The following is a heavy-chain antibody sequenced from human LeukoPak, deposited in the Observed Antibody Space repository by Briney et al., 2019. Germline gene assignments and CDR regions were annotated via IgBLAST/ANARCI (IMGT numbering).Heavy chain of an antibody. J-gene: IGHJ4*02. Sequence: PGGSLRLSCAASGFTFSSYSMNWVRQAPGKGLEWVSSISSSSSYIYYADSVKGRFTISRDNAKNSLYLQMNSLRAEDTAVYYCARRAGGYSHPYDYWGQGILVTVSS. CDR1: GFTFSSYS. CDR2: ISSSSSYI. D-gene: IGHD4-23*01. CDR3: ARRAGGYSHPYDY. V-gene: IGHV3-21*04.